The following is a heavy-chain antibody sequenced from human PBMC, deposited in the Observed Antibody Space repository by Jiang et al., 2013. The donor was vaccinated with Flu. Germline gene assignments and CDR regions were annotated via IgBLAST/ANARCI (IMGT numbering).Heavy chain of an antibody. CDR3: ARGTGVVPPSVYSGSYLAGYYYYGMDV. Sequence: GAEVKKPGASVKVSCKASGYTFTSYGISWVRQAPGQGLEWMGWISAYNGNTNYAQKLQGRVTMTTDTSTSTAYMELRSLRSDDTAVYYCARGTGVVPPSVYSGSYLAGYYYYGMDVWGQGT. D-gene: IGHD1-26*01. CDR1: GYTFTSYG. CDR2: ISAYNGNT. J-gene: IGHJ6*02. V-gene: IGHV1-18*01.